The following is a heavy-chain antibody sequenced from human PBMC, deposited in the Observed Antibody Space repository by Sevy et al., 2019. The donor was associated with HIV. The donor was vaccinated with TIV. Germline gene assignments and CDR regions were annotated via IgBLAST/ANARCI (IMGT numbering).Heavy chain of an antibody. CDR3: TTDQAQLLWFGELRFDY. Sequence: GGSLRLSCAASGFTFSNAWMSWVRQAPGKGLEWVGRIKSKTDGGTTDYAAPVKSRFTISRDESKNTLYLQMNSLKTDDTAVYYCTTDQAQLLWFGELRFDYWGQGTLVTVSS. CDR1: GFTFSNAW. D-gene: IGHD3-10*01. J-gene: IGHJ4*02. V-gene: IGHV3-15*01. CDR2: IKSKTDGGTT.